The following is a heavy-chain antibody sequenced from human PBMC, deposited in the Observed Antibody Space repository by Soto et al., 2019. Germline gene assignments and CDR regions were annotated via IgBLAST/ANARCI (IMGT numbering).Heavy chain of an antibody. CDR2: IYYSGST. D-gene: IGHD2-15*01. V-gene: IGHV4-39*01. CDR3: ARRGYCSGGSCYPTPFDY. Sequence: QLQLQESGPGLVKPSETLSLTCTVSGGSISSSSYYWGWIRQPPGKGLEWIGSIYYSGSTYYNPSLKSQVTISVDTSKNQFSLKLSSVTAADTAVYYCARRGYCSGGSCYPTPFDYWGQGTLVTVSS. CDR1: GGSISSSSYY. J-gene: IGHJ4*02.